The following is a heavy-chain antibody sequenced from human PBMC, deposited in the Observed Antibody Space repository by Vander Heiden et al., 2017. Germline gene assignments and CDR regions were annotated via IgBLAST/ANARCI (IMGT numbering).Heavy chain of an antibody. D-gene: IGHD3-10*01. CDR3: AKPPAGSYYFDY. Sequence: HVQLVESGGRVVQPARSQRLSCAQSRCTFISYAIHWARQAPGKGLEWVEVISYDGSNQYSADSVMGRFTICRDNAKNTRYLQMNSLRAEVTAVYYCAKPPAGSYYFDYWGQGTLVTVSS. CDR2: ISYDGSNQ. J-gene: IGHJ4*02. V-gene: IGHV3-30*18. CDR1: RCTFISYA.